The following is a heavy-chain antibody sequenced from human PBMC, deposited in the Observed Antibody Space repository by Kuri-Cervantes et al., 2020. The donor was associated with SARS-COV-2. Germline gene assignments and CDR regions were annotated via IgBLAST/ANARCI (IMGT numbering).Heavy chain of an antibody. Sequence: GESLKISCIASGFTLSSYTMIWVRQAPGKAREWISSISGSGSYIYYADSVKGRFTISRDNSKNTLYLQMNSLRAEDTAVYYCARPPLITIFGDYFDYWGQGTLVTVSS. J-gene: IGHJ4*02. V-gene: IGHV3-21*01. CDR1: GFTLSSYT. CDR3: ARPPLITIFGDYFDY. CDR2: ISGSGSYI. D-gene: IGHD3-3*01.